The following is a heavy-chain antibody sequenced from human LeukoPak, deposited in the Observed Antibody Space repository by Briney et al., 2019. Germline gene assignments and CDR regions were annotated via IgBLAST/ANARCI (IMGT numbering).Heavy chain of an antibody. J-gene: IGHJ4*02. CDR2: ISWNSGSI. CDR3: AKDKYAGWFGDNYFDY. Sequence: PGRSLRLSCAASGFTLDDYAMHWVRQAPGKGLEWVSGISWNSGSIGYADSVKGRFTISRDNAKNSLYLQMNSLRAEDTALYYCAKDKYAGWFGDNYFDYWGQGTLVTVSS. V-gene: IGHV3-9*01. CDR1: GFTLDDYA. D-gene: IGHD3-10*01.